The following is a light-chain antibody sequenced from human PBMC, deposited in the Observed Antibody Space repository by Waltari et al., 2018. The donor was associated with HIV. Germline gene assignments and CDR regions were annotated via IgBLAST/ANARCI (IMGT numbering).Light chain of an antibody. CDR2: SDN. J-gene: IGLJ1*01. Sequence: QSVLTQPPSASGTPGQRVTISCSGTTSNIGSNYVNWYQQFPGTAPKLLIYSDNQRPSGVPDRFSGSKSGTSASLAISGLRSEDEADYYCATWNDSLSGYVFGTGTKVTV. V-gene: IGLV1-47*02. CDR3: ATWNDSLSGYV. CDR1: TSNIGSNY.